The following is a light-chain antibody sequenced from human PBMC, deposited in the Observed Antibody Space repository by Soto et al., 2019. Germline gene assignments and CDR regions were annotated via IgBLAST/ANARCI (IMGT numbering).Light chain of an antibody. Sequence: QSVLTQPPSVSGAPGQRVTISCTGSSSNIGAGYDVHWYQQLPGTAPKLLIYGNINRPSGVPDRFSGSKSGTSASLAITGLQAEDEADYYCQSYDSSLRGVFGGGTKVTGL. J-gene: IGLJ3*02. CDR2: GNI. CDR1: SSNIGAGYD. CDR3: QSYDSSLRGV. V-gene: IGLV1-40*01.